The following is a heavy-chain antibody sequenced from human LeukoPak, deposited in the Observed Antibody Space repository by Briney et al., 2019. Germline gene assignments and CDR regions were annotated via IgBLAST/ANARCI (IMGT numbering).Heavy chain of an antibody. D-gene: IGHD3-3*01. CDR2: IKQDGSEK. J-gene: IGHJ6*03. V-gene: IGHV3-7*01. Sequence: PGGSLRLSCAASGFTFSSYWMSWVRQAPGKGLEWVANIKQDGSEKYYVDSVKGRFTISRDNAKNSLYLQMNSLRAEDTAVYYCTRQRTIFGVVSYYMDVWGKGTTVTVSS. CDR1: GFTFSSYW. CDR3: TRQRTIFGVVSYYMDV.